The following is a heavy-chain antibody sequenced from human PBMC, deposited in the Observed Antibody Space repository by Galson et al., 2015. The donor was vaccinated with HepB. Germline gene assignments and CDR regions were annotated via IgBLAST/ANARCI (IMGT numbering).Heavy chain of an antibody. J-gene: IGHJ4*02. D-gene: IGHD2-2*01. Sequence: SLRLSCAASGFTFSSYAMSWVRQAPGKGLEWVSAISGSGGTTHYADPVKGRFTIARDNSKNTLYLQMNSLRAEDTAIYYCAGLVVPDLPGLYYLDKWGQGMSVTVSS. V-gene: IGHV3-23*01. CDR1: GFTFSSYA. CDR3: AGLVVPDLPGLYYLDK. CDR2: ISGSGGTT.